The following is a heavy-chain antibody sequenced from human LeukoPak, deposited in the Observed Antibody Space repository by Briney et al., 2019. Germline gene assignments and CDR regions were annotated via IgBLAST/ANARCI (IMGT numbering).Heavy chain of an antibody. V-gene: IGHV4-39*01. D-gene: IGHD5-12*01. CDR3: AVDIVATPHPVSDY. J-gene: IGHJ4*02. CDR2: IYYSGST. Sequence: PSETLSLTCTVSGGSISSSSYYWGWIRQPPGKGLEWIGSIYYSGSTYYNPSLKSRVTISVDTSKNQFSLKLSSVTAADTAVYYCAVDIVATPHPVSDYWGQGTLVTVSS. CDR1: GGSISSSSYY.